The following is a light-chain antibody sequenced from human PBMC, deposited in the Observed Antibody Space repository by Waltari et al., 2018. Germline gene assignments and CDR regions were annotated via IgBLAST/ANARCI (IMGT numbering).Light chain of an antibody. J-gene: IGLJ1*01. Sequence: QSALTQPPSASGSPGESVTISCTGTSSDIGDYDYVSWYQQHPGKAPKLMVYKVIKRPAGGPERCSGSKSGNTASLTVSGLQAEDEADYYCCSYAGTNNFYVFGTGTKVTVL. CDR2: KVI. CDR3: CSYAGTNNFYV. CDR1: SSDIGDYDY. V-gene: IGLV2-8*01.